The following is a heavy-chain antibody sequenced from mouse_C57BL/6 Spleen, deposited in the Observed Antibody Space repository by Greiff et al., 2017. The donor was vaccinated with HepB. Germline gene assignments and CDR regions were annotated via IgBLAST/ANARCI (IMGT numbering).Heavy chain of an antibody. CDR3: ARRREGAYYSNYDAMDY. V-gene: IGHV1-59*01. D-gene: IGHD2-5*01. CDR1: GYTFTSYW. J-gene: IGHJ4*01. Sequence: VQLQQSGAELVRPGTSVKLSCKASGYTFTSYWMHWVKQRPGQGLEWIGVIDPSDSYTNYNQKFKGKATLTVDTSSSTAYMQLSSLTSEDSAVYYCARRREGAYYSNYDAMDYWGQGTSVTVSS. CDR2: IDPSDSYT.